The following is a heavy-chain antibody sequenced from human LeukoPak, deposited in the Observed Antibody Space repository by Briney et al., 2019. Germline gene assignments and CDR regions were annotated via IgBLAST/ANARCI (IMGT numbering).Heavy chain of an antibody. D-gene: IGHD6-25*01. J-gene: IGHJ4*01. CDR3: ARGGLFLGFFFFDY. V-gene: IGHV4-4*07. CDR2: IYTSGST. Sequence: SETLSLTCTVSGGSISSYYWSWIRQPAGKGLEWIGRIYTSGSTNYNPSLKSRDTMSVDTSKNQFSLKLSSVTAADTAVYYCARGGLFLGFFFFDYLGQGTLVT. CDR1: GGSISSYY.